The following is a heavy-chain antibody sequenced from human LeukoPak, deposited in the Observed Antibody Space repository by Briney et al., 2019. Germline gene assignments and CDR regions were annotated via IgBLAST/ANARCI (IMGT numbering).Heavy chain of an antibody. CDR3: ASDYYYDSSGYQSAAAH. D-gene: IGHD3-22*01. CDR1: GYTFTGYY. Sequence: GASVKVSCKASGYTFTGYYMHWVRQAPGQGLEWVGWINPNSGGTNYAQKFQGRVTMTRDTSISTAYMELSRLRSDDTAVYYCASDYYYDSSGYQSAAAHWGQGTLVTVSS. V-gene: IGHV1-2*02. J-gene: IGHJ1*01. CDR2: INPNSGGT.